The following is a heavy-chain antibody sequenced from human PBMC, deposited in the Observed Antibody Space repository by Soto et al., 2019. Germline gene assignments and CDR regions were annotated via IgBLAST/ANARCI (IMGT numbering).Heavy chain of an antibody. CDR1: GYPLTDYY. D-gene: IGHD6-19*01. V-gene: IGHV1-2*02. J-gene: IGHJ4*02. CDR2: ISPKSGAT. Sequence: QVQLVQSGAEVKKPGASVKVSCKASGYPLTDYYIHWERQAPGQGPEWLGWISPKSGATKFAQNFQGRVTMTRDTSINTAYMELSGLRSDDTAMYYCAKEGDASGWFAYWGQGTLVTVSS. CDR3: AKEGDASGWFAY.